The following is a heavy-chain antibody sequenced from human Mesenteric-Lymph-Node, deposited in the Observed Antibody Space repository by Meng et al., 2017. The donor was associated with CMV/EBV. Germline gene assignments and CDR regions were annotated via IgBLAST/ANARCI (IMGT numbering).Heavy chain of an antibody. CDR1: SGSFSGYF. CDR2: INHGGGT. V-gene: IGHV4-34*01. Sequence: SETLSLTCAVYSGSFSGYFWSWIRQPPGRGLEWIGEINHGGGTNYNPSLKSRVTISIDTSKNQFSLNLNSVTAADTAVYYCARRGDSHEGWGQGLLVTVSS. J-gene: IGHJ4*02. D-gene: IGHD2-21*02. CDR3: ARRGDSHEG.